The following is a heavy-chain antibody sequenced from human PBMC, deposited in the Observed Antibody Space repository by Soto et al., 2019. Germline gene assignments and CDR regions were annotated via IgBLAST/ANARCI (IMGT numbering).Heavy chain of an antibody. CDR1: GGSISSYY. CDR2: IYYSGST. Sequence: NPSETLSLTCTVSGGSISSYYWSWIRQPPGKGLEWIGYIYYSGSTNYNPSLKSRVTISVDTSKNQFSLKLSSVTAADTAVYYCARPNHEYDFWSGAWFDPWGQGTLVTVSS. J-gene: IGHJ5*02. D-gene: IGHD3-3*01. CDR3: ARPNHEYDFWSGAWFDP. V-gene: IGHV4-59*08.